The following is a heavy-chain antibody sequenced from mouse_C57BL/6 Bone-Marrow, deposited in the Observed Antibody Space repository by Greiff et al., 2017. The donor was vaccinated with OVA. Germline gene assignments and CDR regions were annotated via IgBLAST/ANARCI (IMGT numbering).Heavy chain of an antibody. CDR3: AREGLRRGFAY. Sequence: QVQLQQSGPELVKPGASVKISCKASGYAFSSSWMNWVKQRPGKGLEWIGRIYPGDGDTKYNGKFKGKATLTADKSSSTAYMQLSSLTSEDSAVYFCAREGLRRGFAYWGQGTLVTVSA. CDR1: GYAFSSSW. J-gene: IGHJ3*01. V-gene: IGHV1-82*01. CDR2: IYPGDGDT. D-gene: IGHD2-4*01.